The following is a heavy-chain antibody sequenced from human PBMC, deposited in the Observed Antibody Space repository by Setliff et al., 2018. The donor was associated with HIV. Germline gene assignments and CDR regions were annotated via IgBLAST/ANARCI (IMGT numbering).Heavy chain of an antibody. D-gene: IGHD3-10*01. CDR2: INHSGST. V-gene: IGHV4-34*01. Sequence: SETLSLTCAVYGGSFSGYYWSWIRQPPGKGLEWIGEINHSGSTNYNPSLKSRVTISVDTSKNQFSLKLSSVTAADTAVYYCARLKGFGLPYFDYWGQGTLVTVSS. CDR1: GGSFSGYY. J-gene: IGHJ4*02. CDR3: ARLKGFGLPYFDY.